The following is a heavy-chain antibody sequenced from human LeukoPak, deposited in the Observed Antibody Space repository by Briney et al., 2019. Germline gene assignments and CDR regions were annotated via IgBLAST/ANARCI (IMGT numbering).Heavy chain of an antibody. J-gene: IGHJ4*02. Sequence: PSETLSLTXAVYGGSFSGYYWSWISHPPGKGRAWVGEINHSGSTNYNPSLKCRVTISVDTSKNQFSLKLSSVTAADTAVYYCARGSSDHSGKLDYWGQGTLVTVPS. V-gene: IGHV4-34*01. CDR1: GGSFSGYY. CDR3: ARGSSDHSGKLDY. D-gene: IGHD3-10*01. CDR2: INHSGST.